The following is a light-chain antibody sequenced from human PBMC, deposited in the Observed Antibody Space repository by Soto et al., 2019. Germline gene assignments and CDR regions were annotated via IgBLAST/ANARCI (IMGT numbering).Light chain of an antibody. V-gene: IGLV8-61*01. Sequence: QTVVTQEPSFSVSPGGRVTLTCGLSSGSVSTNYYPSWYQQTPGQTPRTLVYNTNIRSSGVPDRFSGSILGNKAALTITGAQADDESDYYCVLYMGRGISVFGGGTKLTVL. CDR1: SGSVSTNYY. J-gene: IGLJ2*01. CDR2: NTN. CDR3: VLYMGRGISV.